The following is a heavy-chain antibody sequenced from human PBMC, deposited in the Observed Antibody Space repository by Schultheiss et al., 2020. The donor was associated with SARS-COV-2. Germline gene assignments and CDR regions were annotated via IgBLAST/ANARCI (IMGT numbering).Heavy chain of an antibody. CDR1: GYSISSGGYY. D-gene: IGHD3-22*01. J-gene: IGHJ6*02. CDR3: ARERRITHYDSSGPPDYYYYYYGMDV. CDR2: IYHSGST. V-gene: IGHV4-38-2*02. Sequence: ESLKISCAVSGYSISSGGYYWSWIRQPPGKGLEWIGSIYHSGSTYYNPSLKSRVTISVDTSKNQFSLKLSSVTAADTAVYYCARERRITHYDSSGPPDYYYYYYGMDVWGQGTTVTVSS.